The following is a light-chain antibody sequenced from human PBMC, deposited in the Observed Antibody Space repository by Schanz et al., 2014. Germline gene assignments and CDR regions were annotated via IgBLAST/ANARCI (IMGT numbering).Light chain of an antibody. J-gene: IGLJ3*02. Sequence: QSALTQPASVSGSPGQSITISCAGTSSDVGGHNYVSWYQQHPGKAPKLIIYDVGDRPSGVSNRFSGSKSGNTASLTISGLQAEDEADYYCPSYISSSFFLVFGGGTKLTVL. CDR3: PSYISSSFFLV. V-gene: IGLV2-14*03. CDR2: DVG. CDR1: SSDVGGHNY.